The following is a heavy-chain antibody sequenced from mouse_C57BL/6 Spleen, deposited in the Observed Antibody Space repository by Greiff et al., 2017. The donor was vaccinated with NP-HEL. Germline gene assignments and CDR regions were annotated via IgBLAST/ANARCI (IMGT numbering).Heavy chain of an antibody. Sequence: EVQLQESGPELVKPGASVKIPCKASGYTFTDYNMDWVKQSHGKSLEWIGDINPNNGGTIYNQKFKGKATLTVDKSSSTAYMELRSLTSEDTAVYYCTRWELTGSSYWGQGTLVTVSA. CDR1: GYTFTDYN. V-gene: IGHV1-18*01. D-gene: IGHD4-1*01. J-gene: IGHJ3*01. CDR2: INPNNGGT. CDR3: TRWELTGSSY.